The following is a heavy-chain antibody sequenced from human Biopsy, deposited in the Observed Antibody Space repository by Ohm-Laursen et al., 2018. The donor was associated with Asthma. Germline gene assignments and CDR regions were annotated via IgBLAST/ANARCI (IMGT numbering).Heavy chain of an antibody. CDR1: GGSLSGYY. J-gene: IGHJ4*02. CDR3: ARDFVDSAMDYFDY. D-gene: IGHD5-18*01. Sequence: VTLSLTCTVSGGSLSGYYWSWIRQPPGKGLERIGYISYSGSTNYNPSLKSRVTISVDTSKNQFSLKLSSVTAADTAVYYCARDFVDSAMDYFDYWGQGTLVTVSS. CDR2: ISYSGST. V-gene: IGHV4-59*01.